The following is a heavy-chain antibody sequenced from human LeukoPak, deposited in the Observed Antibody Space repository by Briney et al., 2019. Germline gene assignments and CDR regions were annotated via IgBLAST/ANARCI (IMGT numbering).Heavy chain of an antibody. CDR3: ARVPAGYN. Sequence: GGSLRLSCEASGFTVSSNHMSWVRQAPGKGLEWVSVIYSGGSTDYADSEKGRFTISRDNSKNTLYLQINSLRAEDTAVYHCARVPAGYNWGQGTLVTVSS. V-gene: IGHV3-53*01. CDR2: IYSGGST. D-gene: IGHD1-1*01. CDR1: GFTVSSNH. J-gene: IGHJ4*02.